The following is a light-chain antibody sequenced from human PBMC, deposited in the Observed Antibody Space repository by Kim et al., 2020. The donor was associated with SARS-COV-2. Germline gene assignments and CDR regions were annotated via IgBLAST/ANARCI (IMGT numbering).Light chain of an antibody. Sequence: SSSVGDRVTISWRASQVISNYLAWLQQKPGKAPKFLFYAAYRLQSGVPSKFSGSGSGTDFTLTISSLQPEDFATHYCQQYNSYPYTFGQGTKLEI. CDR1: QVISNY. CDR2: AAY. V-gene: IGKV1-16*02. J-gene: IGKJ2*01. CDR3: QQYNSYPYT.